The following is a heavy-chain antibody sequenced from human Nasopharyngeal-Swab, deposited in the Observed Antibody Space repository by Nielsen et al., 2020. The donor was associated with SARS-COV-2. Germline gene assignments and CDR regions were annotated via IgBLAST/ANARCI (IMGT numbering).Heavy chain of an antibody. CDR3: ARGGITIFGVVSNLDY. J-gene: IGHJ4*02. V-gene: IGHV1-69*01. CDR2: IIPIFGTA. D-gene: IGHD3-3*01. Sequence: WVRQAPGQGLEWMGGIIPIFGTANYAQKFQGRVTITADESTSTVYMELSSLRSEDTAVYYCARGGITIFGVVSNLDYWGQGTLVTVSS.